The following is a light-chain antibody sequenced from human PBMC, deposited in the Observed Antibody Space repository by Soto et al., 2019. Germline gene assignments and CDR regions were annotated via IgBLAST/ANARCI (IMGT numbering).Light chain of an antibody. CDR3: QQYNNWPFT. Sequence: EIVLTQSPATLSSFPGDRVTLSCRASQYINTRLAWYQHRPGQAPRLLIYGASTRATGIPASFIGNGSGTEFTLTASSLQPEDFAVYYCQQYNNWPFTFGPGTKVDIK. CDR1: QYINTR. V-gene: IGKV3-15*01. CDR2: GAS. J-gene: IGKJ3*01.